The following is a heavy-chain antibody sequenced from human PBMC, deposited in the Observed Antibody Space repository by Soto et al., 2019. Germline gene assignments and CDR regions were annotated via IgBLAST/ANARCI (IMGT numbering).Heavy chain of an antibody. CDR2: ISGSGGST. D-gene: IGHD5-12*01. CDR3: VKDLTNSGYGHYYYYGMDV. Sequence: PGGSLRLSCAASGFTFSSYAMSWVRQAPGKGLEWVSAISGSGGSTYYADSVKGRFTISRDNSKNTLYLQMSSLRAEDTAVYYCVKDLTNSGYGHYYYYGMDVWGQGTTVTVSS. J-gene: IGHJ6*02. V-gene: IGHV3-23*01. CDR1: GFTFSSYA.